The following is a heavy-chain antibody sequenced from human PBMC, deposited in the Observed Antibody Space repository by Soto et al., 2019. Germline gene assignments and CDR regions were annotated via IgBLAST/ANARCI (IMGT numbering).Heavy chain of an antibody. V-gene: IGHV4-4*02. CDR1: GGSISSSNW. Sequence: SETLSLTCAVSGGSISSSNWWSWVRQPPGKGLEWIGEIYHSGSTNYNPSLKSRVTISVDKSKNQFSLKLSSVTAADTAVYYCARVEYYDSSGYYENLYYFDYWGQGTLVTVSS. CDR3: ARVEYYDSSGYYENLYYFDY. CDR2: IYHSGST. J-gene: IGHJ4*02. D-gene: IGHD3-22*01.